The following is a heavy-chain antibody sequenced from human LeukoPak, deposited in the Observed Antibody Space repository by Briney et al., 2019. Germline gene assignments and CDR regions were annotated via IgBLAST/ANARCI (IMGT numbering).Heavy chain of an antibody. CDR1: GFTLDDYD. V-gene: IGHV3-9*01. Sequence: PGRSLRLSCAASGFTLDDYDMHWVRQAPGKGLEWVSGIYWNGGRIDYAESVKGRFTTSRDNAKKFLFLQMNSLRVEDTAIYYCTKDVTPGGADVWGKGTAVIVSS. CDR3: TKDVTPGGADV. D-gene: IGHD1-26*01. J-gene: IGHJ6*04. CDR2: IYWNGGRI.